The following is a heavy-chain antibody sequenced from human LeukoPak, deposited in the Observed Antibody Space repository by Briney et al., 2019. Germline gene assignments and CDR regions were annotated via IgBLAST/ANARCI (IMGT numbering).Heavy chain of an antibody. CDR2: IYPGDSDT. Sequence: GESLQISCKGSGYSFTSYWIGWVRQMPGKGLEWMGIIYPGDSDTRYSPSFQGQVTISADKSISTAYLQWSSLKASDTAMYYCARHWRSGYSSSWYPDYWGQGTLVTVSS. CDR1: GYSFTSYW. CDR3: ARHWRSGYSSSWYPDY. V-gene: IGHV5-51*01. J-gene: IGHJ4*02. D-gene: IGHD6-13*01.